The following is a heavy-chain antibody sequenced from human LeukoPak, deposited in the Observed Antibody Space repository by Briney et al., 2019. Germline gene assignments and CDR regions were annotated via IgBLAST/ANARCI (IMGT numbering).Heavy chain of an antibody. CDR2: IRNKAYGGTA. CDR1: GFTFGDYS. Sequence: GGSLRLSCSASGFTFGDYSTSWFRQAPGKGLEWVGFIRNKAYGGTAEYAASVKGRFTISRDDSESIDYLQMDSLKTEDTAVYYCSREVRYFDWFQADYWGQGTLVTVSS. D-gene: IGHD3-9*01. J-gene: IGHJ4*02. CDR3: SREVRYFDWFQADY. V-gene: IGHV3-49*03.